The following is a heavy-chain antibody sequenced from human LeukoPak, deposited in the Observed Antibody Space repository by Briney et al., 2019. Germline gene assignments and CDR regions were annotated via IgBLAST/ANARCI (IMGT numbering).Heavy chain of an antibody. V-gene: IGHV3-7*01. CDR2: IKENGREI. J-gene: IGHJ6*02. D-gene: IGHD3-22*01. Sequence: GSLRLSCAASGFTFSIYRMSWVRQAPGKGLEWVANIKENGREIYYEDSVRGRFTISRDNAKNSLYLQMNSLRAEDTAIYYCAREAYYGSGGSYGMDVWGQGTTVTVSS. CDR3: AREAYYGSGGSYGMDV. CDR1: GFTFSIYR.